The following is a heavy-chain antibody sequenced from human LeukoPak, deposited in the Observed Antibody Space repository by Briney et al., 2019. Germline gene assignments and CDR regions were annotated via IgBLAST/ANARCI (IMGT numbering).Heavy chain of an antibody. J-gene: IGHJ4*02. D-gene: IGHD3-3*01. V-gene: IGHV3-23*01. Sequence: AGGSLRLSCAASGFTFSSYAMSWVRQAPGKGLEWVSAISGSGGSTYYADSVKGRFTISRDNSKNTLYLQMNSLRAEDPAVYYCAKEAYYDFWSGYYTGFGGDYWGQGTLVTGSS. CDR2: ISGSGGST. CDR3: AKEAYYDFWSGYYTGFGGDY. CDR1: GFTFSSYA.